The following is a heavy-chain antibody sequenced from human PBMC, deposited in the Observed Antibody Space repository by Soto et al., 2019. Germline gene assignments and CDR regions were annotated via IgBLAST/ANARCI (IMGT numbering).Heavy chain of an antibody. CDR2: LSSDGFGA. Sequence: WGSLRLSCAASGFSLIPYWMHWVRQAPGRGLEWVSRLSSDGFGAAYADSVKGRFFISRDIARNTLFLQMNSLRADDTAVYYCARDLGGPDYWGRGTSVTVSS. CDR1: GFSLIPYW. D-gene: IGHD3-16*01. CDR3: ARDLGGPDY. V-gene: IGHV3-74*03. J-gene: IGHJ4*02.